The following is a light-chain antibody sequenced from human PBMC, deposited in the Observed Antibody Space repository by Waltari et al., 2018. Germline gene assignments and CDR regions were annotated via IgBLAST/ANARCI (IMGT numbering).Light chain of an antibody. Sequence: QSALTQPPSASGSPGPSVTISCTGTSSAVGVYNYAPCYQHHPGKAPKLMVYEVNKRPSGVPDRFSGSKSGNTASLTVSGLQAEDESDYYCSSYAGSNHLVFGGGTKLTVL. CDR2: EVN. V-gene: IGLV2-8*01. CDR1: SSAVGVYNY. CDR3: SSYAGSNHLV. J-gene: IGLJ3*02.